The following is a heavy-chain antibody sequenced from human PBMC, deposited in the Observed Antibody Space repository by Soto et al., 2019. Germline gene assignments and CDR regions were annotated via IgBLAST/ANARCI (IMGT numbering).Heavy chain of an antibody. Sequence: QVQLVQSGAEVKKPGSSVKASCKASGGTFSSYTISWVRQAPGQGLEWMGRIIPILGIANYAQKFQGRVTITADKSTSTAYMELSSLRSEDTAVYYCATGPLIAAAGTFDYWGQGTLVTVSS. CDR3: ATGPLIAAAGTFDY. CDR2: IIPILGIA. CDR1: GGTFSSYT. V-gene: IGHV1-69*02. J-gene: IGHJ4*02. D-gene: IGHD6-13*01.